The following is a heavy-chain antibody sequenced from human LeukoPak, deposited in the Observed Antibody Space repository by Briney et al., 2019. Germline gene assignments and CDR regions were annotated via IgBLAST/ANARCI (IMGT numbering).Heavy chain of an antibody. CDR1: GFTFSSHG. J-gene: IGHJ3*02. CDR2: IIPSGHTT. CDR3: ARDPLLLWFGELLSDDAFDI. V-gene: IGHV3-23*01. D-gene: IGHD3-10*01. Sequence: GGSLRLSCAASGFTFSSHGMNWVRQAPGKGLEWVSGIIPSGHTTYYADSVRGRFTISRDNSRNTLYLQMNSLSAEDTAVYYCARDPLLLWFGELLSDDAFDIWGQGTMVTVSS.